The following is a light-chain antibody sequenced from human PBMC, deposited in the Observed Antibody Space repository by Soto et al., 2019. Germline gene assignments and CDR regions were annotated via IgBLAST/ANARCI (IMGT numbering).Light chain of an antibody. J-gene: IGKJ2*01. V-gene: IGKV3-15*01. CDR2: GAS. Sequence: EVVMTQSPATLSVSPGERVTLSCSASQSIFTNLAWSQHKPGQAPRLLIYGASTRATGFPARFSGSGSGTEFTLTISSLQSEDFAVYYCQQYNNWPYTFGQGTKLVIK. CDR3: QQYNNWPYT. CDR1: QSIFTN.